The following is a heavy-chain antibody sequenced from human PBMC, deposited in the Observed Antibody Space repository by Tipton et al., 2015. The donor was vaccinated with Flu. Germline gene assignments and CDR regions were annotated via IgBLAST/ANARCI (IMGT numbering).Heavy chain of an antibody. Sequence: RSLRLSCAASGFTFSSYGMHWVRQAPGKGLEWVAVIWYDGSNKYYADSVKGRFTISRDNSKNTLYLQMNSLRAEDTAVYYCARGAEWELPLGWFDPWGQGTLVTVSS. CDR2: IWYDGSNK. CDR3: ARGAEWELPLGWFDP. J-gene: IGHJ5*02. V-gene: IGHV3-33*01. D-gene: IGHD1-26*01. CDR1: GFTFSSYG.